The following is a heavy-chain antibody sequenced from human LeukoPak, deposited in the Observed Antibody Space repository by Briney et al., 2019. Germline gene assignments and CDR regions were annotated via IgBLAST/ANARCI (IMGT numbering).Heavy chain of an antibody. CDR1: GDSISTSNSY. J-gene: IGHJ5*02. V-gene: IGHV4-39*01. Sequence: PSETLSLTCTVSGDSISTSNSYWGWIRQPPGKGLEWIGSIYYSGNTYYNASLKSRVTISVDTSKNQFSLKLTSVTAADTAVYYCAKITPGDYARERFNWFDPWGQGTLDTVSS. D-gene: IGHD4-17*01. CDR2: IYYSGNT. CDR3: AKITPGDYARERFNWFDP.